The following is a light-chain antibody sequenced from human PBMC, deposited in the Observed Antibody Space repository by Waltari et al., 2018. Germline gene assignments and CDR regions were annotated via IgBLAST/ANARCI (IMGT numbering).Light chain of an antibody. Sequence: DIVMPQSPRSLSLSLGGRATITCKSRQSVLNSCNNKNCLAWYQQKPGQPPKLLMYWESTRQSGVPDRFSGSGSGTDFTLTISSLQAEDVAVYYCQQYFGTSTFIFGPGTKVDIK. V-gene: IGKV4-1*01. CDR2: WES. CDR3: QQYFGTSTFI. CDR1: QSVLNSCNNKNC. J-gene: IGKJ3*01.